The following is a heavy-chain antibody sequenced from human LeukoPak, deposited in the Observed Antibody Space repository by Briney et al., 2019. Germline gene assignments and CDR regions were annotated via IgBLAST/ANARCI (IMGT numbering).Heavy chain of an antibody. V-gene: IGHV4-38-2*01. D-gene: IGHD2-2*02. CDR2: ICHSGST. CDR1: GYSISSGYY. J-gene: IGHJ5*02. CDR3: ARVGAIGYCSSTSCYTEHNWFDP. Sequence: SETLSLTCAVSGYSISSGYYWGWIRQPPGKGLEWIGNICHSGSTYYKPSLKSRVTISVDTSKNQFSLKLSSVTAADTAVYYCARVGAIGYCSSTSCYTEHNWFDPWGQGTLVTVSS.